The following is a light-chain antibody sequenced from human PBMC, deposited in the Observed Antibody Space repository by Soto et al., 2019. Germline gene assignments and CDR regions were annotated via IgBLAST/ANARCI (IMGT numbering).Light chain of an antibody. J-gene: IGLJ3*02. CDR1: RSDVGGYNY. CDR3: SSYTSSRV. V-gene: IGLV2-14*01. Sequence: QSALTQPASVSGSPGQSITISCTGTRSDVGGYNYVSWYQQHPGKAPKLMIYEVSNRPSGVSNRFSGSKSGNTASLTISGRHAEDEADYYCSSYTSSRVFGGGTKLTVL. CDR2: EVS.